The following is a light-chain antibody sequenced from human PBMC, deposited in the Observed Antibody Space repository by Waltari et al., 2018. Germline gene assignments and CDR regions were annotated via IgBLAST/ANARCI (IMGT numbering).Light chain of an antibody. V-gene: IGKV4-1*01. J-gene: IGKJ1*01. Sequence: DIVMTQSPNSLAVSLGERATINCKSSQSVLYNSNNKNYLAWYQQKPGPPPKLLIYWASTRESGVPDRFSGSGSGTDFTLSISSLQAEDVAVYYCQQHYISRTFGQGTRVEIK. CDR2: WAS. CDR1: QSVLYNSNNKNY. CDR3: QQHYISRT.